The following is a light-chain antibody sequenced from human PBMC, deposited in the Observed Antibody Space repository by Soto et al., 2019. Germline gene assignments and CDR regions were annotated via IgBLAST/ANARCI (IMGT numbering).Light chain of an antibody. CDR2: GAS. V-gene: IGKV3-20*01. Sequence: EIVLTQSPGTLSLSPGERATLSCRASQTVTSSFLAWYQRKPGQAHRLLIYGASDRATGIQDRFSGSGSGTDFTLTIRRLEPEDFAVYYCKQYGDSPWTFGQGTKVDIK. J-gene: IGKJ1*01. CDR3: KQYGDSPWT. CDR1: QTVTSSF.